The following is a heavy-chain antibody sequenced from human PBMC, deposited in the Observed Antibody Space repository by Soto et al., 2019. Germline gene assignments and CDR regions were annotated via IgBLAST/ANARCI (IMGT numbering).Heavy chain of an antibody. CDR2: INPNSGGT. Sequence: ASVKVSCKASGYTFTGYYMHWVRQAPGQGLEWMGWINPNSGGTNYAQKFQGRVTMTRDTSISTAYMELSRLRSDDTAVYYCARVPPGVTLVSSWYYFDYWGQGTLVTVSS. D-gene: IGHD6-13*01. J-gene: IGHJ4*02. CDR1: GYTFTGYY. V-gene: IGHV1-2*02. CDR3: ARVPPGVTLVSSWYYFDY.